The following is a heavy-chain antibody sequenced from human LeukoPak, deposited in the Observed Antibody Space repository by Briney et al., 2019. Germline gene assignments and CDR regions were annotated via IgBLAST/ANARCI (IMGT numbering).Heavy chain of an antibody. V-gene: IGHV3-49*04. CDR1: GFTFGDYA. CDR3: ARMHVGEFDY. CDR2: IRSKAYGGTT. Sequence: GGSLRLSCTASGFTFGDYAMSWVRQAPGKGLEWVGFIRSKAYGGTTEYAASVKGRFTISRDDSKSIAYLQMNSLKTEDTAVYYCARMHVGEFDYWGQGTLVTVSS. D-gene: IGHD3-10*01. J-gene: IGHJ4*02.